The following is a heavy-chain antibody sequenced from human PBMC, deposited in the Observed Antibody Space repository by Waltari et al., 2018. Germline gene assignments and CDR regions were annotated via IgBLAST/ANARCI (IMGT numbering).Heavy chain of an antibody. J-gene: IGHJ6*03. CDR3: ARYGSGSSFDYYYYYYMDV. CDR1: GFSLSNARMG. Sequence: QVTLKESGPVLVKPTETLTLTCTVSGFSLSNARMGVSWIRQPPGKALEWLAHIFSNDEKSYSTSLKSRLTISKDTSKSQVVLTMTNMDPVDTATYYCARYGSGSSFDYYYYYYMDVWGKGTTVTVSS. V-gene: IGHV2-26*01. CDR2: IFSNDEK. D-gene: IGHD3-10*01.